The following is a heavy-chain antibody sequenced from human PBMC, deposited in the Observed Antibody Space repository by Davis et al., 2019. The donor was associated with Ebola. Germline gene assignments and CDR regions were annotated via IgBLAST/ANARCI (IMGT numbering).Heavy chain of an antibody. CDR2: IDPSDSYI. D-gene: IGHD2-15*01. J-gene: IGHJ3*02. Sequence: TVSCKGSGYRFTGYWISWVRQMPGKGLEWMGRIDPSDSYIIYNPSFQGHVTISADKSISTAYLQWSSLKASDTAIYYCARRARVGGTWYGAFDIWGQGTMVTVSS. CDR3: ARRARVGGTWYGAFDI. V-gene: IGHV5-10-1*01. CDR1: GYRFTGYW.